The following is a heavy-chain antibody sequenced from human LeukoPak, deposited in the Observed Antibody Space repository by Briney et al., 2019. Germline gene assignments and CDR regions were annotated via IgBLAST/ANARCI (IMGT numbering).Heavy chain of an antibody. CDR2: INHSGST. J-gene: IGHJ4*02. Sequence: SETLSLTCAVYGGSFSGYYWSWIRQPPGKGLEWIGEINHSGSTNYNPSLKSRVTISVDTSKNQFSLKLSSVTAEDTAVYYCANGEARNGYYFDYWGQGTLVTVSS. CDR1: GGSFSGYY. V-gene: IGHV4-34*01. CDR3: ANGEARNGYYFDY. D-gene: IGHD3-10*01.